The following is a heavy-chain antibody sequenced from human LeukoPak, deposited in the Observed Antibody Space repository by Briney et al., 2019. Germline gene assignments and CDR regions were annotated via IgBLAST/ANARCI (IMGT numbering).Heavy chain of an antibody. D-gene: IGHD6-19*01. J-gene: IGHJ5*02. CDR3: ARERIAVAGTGWFDP. V-gene: IGHV1-69*13. Sequence: GASVKVSRKASGGTFSSYAISWVRQAPGQGLEWMGGIIPIFGTANYAQKFQGRVTITADESTSTAYMELSSLRSEDTAVYYCARERIAVAGTGWFDPWGQGTLVTVSS. CDR2: IIPIFGTA. CDR1: GGTFSSYA.